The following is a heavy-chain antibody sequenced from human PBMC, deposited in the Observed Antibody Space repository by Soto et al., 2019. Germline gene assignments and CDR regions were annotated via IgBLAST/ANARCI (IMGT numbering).Heavy chain of an antibody. J-gene: IGHJ4*02. D-gene: IGHD3-3*01. V-gene: IGHV3-30*18. CDR2: ISYDGSNK. CDR3: AKDHISQPYYDFWSGYYTGMEGFDY. Sequence: GGSLRLSCAASGFTFSSYGVHWVRQAPGKGLEWVAVISYDGSNKYYADSVKGRFTISRDNSKNTLYLQMNSLRAEDTAVYYCAKDHISQPYYDFWSGYYTGMEGFDYWGQGTLVTVSS. CDR1: GFTFSSYG.